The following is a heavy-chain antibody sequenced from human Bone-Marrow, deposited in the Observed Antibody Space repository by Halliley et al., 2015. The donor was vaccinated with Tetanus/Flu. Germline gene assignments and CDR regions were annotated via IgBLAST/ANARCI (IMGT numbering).Heavy chain of an antibody. D-gene: IGHD2-21*02. Sequence: SRFSTDGSSTSYADSVNGRFTISRDNARNTLYLQMNSLRAEDTAVYYCASWGHIVVVTPPQFDYWGQGTLVPVSS. V-gene: IGHV3-74*01. J-gene: IGHJ4*02. CDR3: ASWGHIVVVTPPQFDY. CDR2: FSTDGSST.